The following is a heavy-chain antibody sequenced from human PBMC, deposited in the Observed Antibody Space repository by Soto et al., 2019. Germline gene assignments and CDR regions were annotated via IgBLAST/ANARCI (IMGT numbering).Heavy chain of an antibody. D-gene: IGHD3-22*01. Sequence: QVQLVQSGAEVKKPGFSVKVSCKASGGTFSSYAISWVRQAPGQGLEWMGGIIPIFGTANYAQKFQGRVTITADESRSTAYMELSSLRSEDTAVYYCARDTLYYYDSSGYLTWGQGTLVTVSS. V-gene: IGHV1-69*12. CDR1: GGTFSSYA. J-gene: IGHJ4*02. CDR2: IIPIFGTA. CDR3: ARDTLYYYDSSGYLT.